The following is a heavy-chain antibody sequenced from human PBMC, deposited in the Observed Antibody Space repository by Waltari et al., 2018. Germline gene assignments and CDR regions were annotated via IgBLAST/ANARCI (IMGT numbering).Heavy chain of an antibody. CDR2: IYTSGST. V-gene: IGHV4-61*02. CDR1: GGSISSGSYY. Sequence: QVQLQESGPGLVKPSQTLSLTCTVSGGSISSGSYYWSWIRPPAGKGLEWIGRIYTSGSTNYNPSLKSRVTISVDTSKNQFSLKLSSVTAADTAVYYCARETAGDYYYYYYMDVWGKGTTVTVSS. D-gene: IGHD2-8*02. CDR3: ARETAGDYYYYYYMDV. J-gene: IGHJ6*03.